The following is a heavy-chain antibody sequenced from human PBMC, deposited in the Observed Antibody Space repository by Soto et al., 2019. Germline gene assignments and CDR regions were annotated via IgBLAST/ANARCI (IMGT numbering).Heavy chain of an antibody. D-gene: IGHD6-13*01. CDR3: AREGFWWIAAPYYFDY. CDR1: GYTFTSYG. J-gene: IGHJ4*02. Sequence: QVQLVQSGAEVKKPGASVKVSCKASGYTFTSYGISWVRQAPGQGFEWMGWTSAYNGNTKYAQNLQGRVTMTADTSTRTAYMELRSRRSDDTAVYYCAREGFWWIAAPYYFDYWGQGTLVTVSS. V-gene: IGHV1-18*01. CDR2: TSAYNGNT.